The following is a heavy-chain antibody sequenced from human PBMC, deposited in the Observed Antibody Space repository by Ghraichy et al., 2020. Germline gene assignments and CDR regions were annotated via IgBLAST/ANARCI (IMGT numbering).Heavy chain of an antibody. CDR3: ARVDLARPQYYDFWSGYYHAFDI. CDR2: IKQDGSEK. Sequence: GGSLRLSCAASGFTFSSYWMSWVRQAPGKGLEWVANIKQDGSEKYYVDSVKGRFTISRDNAKNSLYLQMNSLRAEDTAVYYCARVDLARPQYYDFWSGYYHAFDIWGQGTMVTVSS. CDR1: GFTFSSYW. V-gene: IGHV3-7*03. J-gene: IGHJ3*02. D-gene: IGHD3-3*01.